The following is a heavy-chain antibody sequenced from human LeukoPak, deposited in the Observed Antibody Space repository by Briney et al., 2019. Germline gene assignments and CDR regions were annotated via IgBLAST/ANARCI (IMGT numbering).Heavy chain of an antibody. CDR1: GFTFSSYA. CDR2: ISSTSNTI. Sequence: PGGSLRLSCAASGFTFSSYAMSWVRQTPGKGLEWLSFISSTSNTIQYADSVKGRFTISRDNANNSLYLQMNSLRAEDTAVYYCARSLRPASFDPWGQGTMVIVSS. CDR3: ARSLRPASFDP. J-gene: IGHJ5*02. V-gene: IGHV3-48*04.